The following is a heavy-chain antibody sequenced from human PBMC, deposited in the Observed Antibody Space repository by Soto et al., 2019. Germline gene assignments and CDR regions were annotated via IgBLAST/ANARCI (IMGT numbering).Heavy chain of an antibody. CDR3: ARAIMRPVFLKFDY. J-gene: IGHJ4*02. CDR2: INHSGST. D-gene: IGHD3-16*01. V-gene: IGHV4-34*01. Sequence: PSETLSLTCAVYGGSFSGYYWSWIRQPPGKGLEWIGEINHSGSTNYNPSLKSRVTISVDTSKNQFSLKLSSVTAADTAVYYCARAIMRPVFLKFDYWGQGTLVTVSS. CDR1: GGSFSGYY.